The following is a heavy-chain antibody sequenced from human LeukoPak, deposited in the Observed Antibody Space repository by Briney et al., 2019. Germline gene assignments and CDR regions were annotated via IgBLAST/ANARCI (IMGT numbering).Heavy chain of an antibody. CDR3: ARTKNTRYCSGGSCYSGYYYYYMDV. CDR2: MNPNSGNT. CDR1: GYTFTSYD. Sequence: GASVKVSCKASGYTFTSYDINWVRQATGQGLEWMGWMNPNSGNTGYAQKFRGRVTITRNTSISTAYMELSSLRSEDTAVYYCARTKNTRYCSGGSCYSGYYYYYMDVWGKGTTVTVSS. D-gene: IGHD2-15*01. J-gene: IGHJ6*03. V-gene: IGHV1-8*03.